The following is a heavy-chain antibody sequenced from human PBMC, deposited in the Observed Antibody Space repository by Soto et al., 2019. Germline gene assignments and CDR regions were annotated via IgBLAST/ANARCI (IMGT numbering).Heavy chain of an antibody. CDR3: ARTLYGDNVDY. CDR1: GYTNASCG. Sequence: APVELCSKAPGYTNASCGSMWVRQAHGQGLEWMGWISAYNGNTGYAQKFQGRVTMTRNTSISTAYMELSSLRSGDTAVYYCARTLYGDNVDYWGQGTLVTVSS. J-gene: IGHJ4*02. V-gene: IGHV1-8*02. CDR2: ISAYNGNT. D-gene: IGHD4-17*01.